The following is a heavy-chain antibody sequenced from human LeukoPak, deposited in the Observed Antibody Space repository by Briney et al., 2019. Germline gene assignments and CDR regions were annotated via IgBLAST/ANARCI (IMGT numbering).Heavy chain of an antibody. CDR3: ARDTYSGSYRY. V-gene: IGHV1-2*02. CDR2: INPNSDGT. CDR1: GYTFTGYY. D-gene: IGHD1-26*01. J-gene: IGHJ4*02. Sequence: ASVKVSCKASGYTFTGYYMHWVRQAPGQGLEWMGLINPNSDGTNYAQKFQGRVTMSRDTSISTAYMELSRLRSDDTAVYYCARDTYSGSYRYWGQGTLVTVSS.